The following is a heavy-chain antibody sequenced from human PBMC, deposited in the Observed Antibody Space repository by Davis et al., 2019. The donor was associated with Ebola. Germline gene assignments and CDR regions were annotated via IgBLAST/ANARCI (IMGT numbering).Heavy chain of an antibody. D-gene: IGHD3-22*01. Sequence: PGGSLRLSCAASGFTFSSYGMHWVRQAPGKGLEWVAVISYDGSNKYYADSVKGRFTISRDNSKNTLYLQMNSLRAEDTAVYYCAKLFSFPYYYDSKSDGAFDIWGQGTMVTVSS. CDR3: AKLFSFPYYYDSKSDGAFDI. J-gene: IGHJ3*02. CDR2: ISYDGSNK. V-gene: IGHV3-30*18. CDR1: GFTFSSYG.